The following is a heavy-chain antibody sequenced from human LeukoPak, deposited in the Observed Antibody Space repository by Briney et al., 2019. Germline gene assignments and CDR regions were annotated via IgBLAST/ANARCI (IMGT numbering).Heavy chain of an antibody. CDR2: IYYSGST. D-gene: IGHD3/OR15-3a*01. V-gene: IGHV4-39*02. CDR1: GGSISSSGYY. J-gene: IGHJ2*01. Sequence: PSETLSLTCTVSGGSISSSGYYWGWIRQPPGKGLEWIGSIYYSGSTYFNPSLKTRVTVSVDTSKNQFSLKLSSVTAADTAVYYCARDIGPGWYFDLWGRGTLVTVSS. CDR3: ARDIGPGWYFDL.